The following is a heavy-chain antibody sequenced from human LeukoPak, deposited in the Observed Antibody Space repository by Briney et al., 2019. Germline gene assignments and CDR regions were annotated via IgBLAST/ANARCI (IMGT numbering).Heavy chain of an antibody. CDR1: GYTFTGYY. V-gene: IGHV1-2*02. CDR3: ARAVLYDYYYMDV. D-gene: IGHD3-16*01. Sequence: ASVKVPCKASGYTFTGYYMHWVRQAPGQGLEWMGWINPNSGGTNYAQKFQGRVTMTRDTSISTAYMELSRLRSDDTAVYYCARAVLYDYYYMDVWGKGTTVTVSS. CDR2: INPNSGGT. J-gene: IGHJ6*03.